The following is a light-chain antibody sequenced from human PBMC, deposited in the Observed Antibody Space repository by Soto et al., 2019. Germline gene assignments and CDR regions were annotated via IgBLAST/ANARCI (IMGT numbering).Light chain of an antibody. J-gene: IGKJ1*01. Sequence: EIVMTQSPATLSVSPGERATLSCRASQSVSYYLAWYQQKPGQAPRLLIYGASNRATGIPDRFSGSGSGTDFTLTISRLEPEDFAVYYCKQYGSSGTVGKGNKVDIK. CDR2: GAS. V-gene: IGKV3-20*01. CDR3: KQYGSSGT. CDR1: QSVSYY.